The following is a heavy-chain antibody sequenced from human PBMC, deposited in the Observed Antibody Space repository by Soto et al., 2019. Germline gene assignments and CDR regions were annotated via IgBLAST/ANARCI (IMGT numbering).Heavy chain of an antibody. D-gene: IGHD2-2*01. CDR1: GFIFSSYA. CDR3: EKENISTSCCNWFAP. CDR2: ISGSGGST. J-gene: IGHJ5*02. Sequence: ELQLLESGGGLVQPGGSLRLSCAASGFIFSSYAMSWVRQAPGKGLEWVSAISGSGGSTYYADSVKGRFTISRDNSKNTLYLQMNSLRAEDTAVYYCEKENISTSCCNWFAPWGQGTLVTVSS. V-gene: IGHV3-23*01.